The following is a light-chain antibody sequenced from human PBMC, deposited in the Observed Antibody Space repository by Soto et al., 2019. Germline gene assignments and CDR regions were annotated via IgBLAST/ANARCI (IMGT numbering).Light chain of an antibody. CDR3: TSYAGLNNV. V-gene: IGLV2-8*01. CDR1: SSDVGGYNY. CDR2: EVN. J-gene: IGLJ1*01. Sequence: QSALTQPPSASGSPGQSVTISCTGTSSDVGGYNYVSWYQQNPGKVPKLMIYEVNKRPSGVPDRFSGSKSGDTCSLTVSGLSDEDEADHYCTSYAGLNNVFGTGTNVTVL.